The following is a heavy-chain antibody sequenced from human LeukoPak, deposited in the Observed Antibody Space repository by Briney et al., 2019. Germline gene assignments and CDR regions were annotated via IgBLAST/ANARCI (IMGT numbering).Heavy chain of an antibody. Sequence: PGGSLRLSCAASGFTFSSYAMHWVRQAPGKGLEWVAVISYDGSNKYYADSVKGRFTISRDNSKNTLYLQMNSLRAEDTAVYYCARDGGDGFSGLGGPDYWGQGTLVTVSS. J-gene: IGHJ4*02. V-gene: IGHV3-30-3*01. CDR1: GFTFSSYA. CDR2: ISYDGSNK. CDR3: ARDGGDGFSGLGGPDY. D-gene: IGHD3-16*01.